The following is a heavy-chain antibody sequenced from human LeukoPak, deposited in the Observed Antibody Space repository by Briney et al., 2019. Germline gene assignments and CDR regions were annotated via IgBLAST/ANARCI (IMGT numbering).Heavy chain of an antibody. CDR1: GGSFSGYY. CDR3: ARGRLGYCTGGVCYFGA. J-gene: IGHJ5*02. Sequence: SETLSLTCAVYGGSFSGYYWSWIRQPPGKGLEWIGEINHSGSTNYNPSLKSRVTISVVTSKNQFSLKLSSVTAADTAVYYCARGRLGYCTGGVCYFGAWGQGTLVTVSS. D-gene: IGHD2-8*02. V-gene: IGHV4-34*01. CDR2: INHSGST.